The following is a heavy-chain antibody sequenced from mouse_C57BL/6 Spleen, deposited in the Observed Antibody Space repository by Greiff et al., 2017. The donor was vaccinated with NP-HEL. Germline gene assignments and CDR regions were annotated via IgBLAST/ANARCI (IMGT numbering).Heavy chain of an antibody. J-gene: IGHJ4*01. CDR1: GYTFTDYN. V-gene: IGHV1-22*01. CDR2: INPNNGGT. CDR3: ARERTTVVATDYAMDY. D-gene: IGHD1-1*01. Sequence: SGPELVKPGASVKMSCKASGYTFTDYNMHWVKQSHGKSLEWIGYINPNNGGTSYNQKFKGKATLTVNKSSSTAYMELRSLTSEDSAVYYCARERTTVVATDYAMDYWGQGTSVTVSS.